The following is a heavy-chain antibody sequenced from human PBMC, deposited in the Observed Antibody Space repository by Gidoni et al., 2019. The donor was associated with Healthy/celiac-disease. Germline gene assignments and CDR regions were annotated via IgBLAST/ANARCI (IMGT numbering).Heavy chain of an antibody. CDR1: GYTFPSYG. Sequence: QVQLVQSGAEVKNPGASVNIPCKASGYTFPSYGNSWVRQAPGQGLEWMGWISDYNGNTNYAQKLQGRVTMTTDTSTSTAYMELRSLRSDDTAVYYCARDRGIAAAGNEDYWGQGTLVTVSS. D-gene: IGHD6-13*01. CDR2: ISDYNGNT. CDR3: ARDRGIAAAGNEDY. V-gene: IGHV1-18*01. J-gene: IGHJ4*02.